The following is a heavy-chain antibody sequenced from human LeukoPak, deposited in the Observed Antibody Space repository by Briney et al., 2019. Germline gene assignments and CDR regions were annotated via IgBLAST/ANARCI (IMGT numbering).Heavy chain of an antibody. CDR3: ARRNTYSSGCAY. CDR2: INHSGST. D-gene: IGHD6-19*01. V-gene: IGHV4-61*01. J-gene: IGHJ4*02. Sequence: SETLSLTCTVSGGSVSSGSYYWSWIRQPPGKGLEWIGEINHSGSTNYNPSLKSRVTISVDTSKNQFSLKLSSVTAADTAVYYCARRNTYSSGCAYWGQGTLVTVSS. CDR1: GGSVSSGSYY.